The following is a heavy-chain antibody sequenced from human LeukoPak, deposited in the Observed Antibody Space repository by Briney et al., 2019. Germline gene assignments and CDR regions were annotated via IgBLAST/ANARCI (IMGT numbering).Heavy chain of an antibody. V-gene: IGHV3-7*05. CDR3: ARALSNIAVSHTDDMIFDY. Sequence: GGSLRLSFAASGFTFSRYWMNWVRQAPGKGLEWVASIKQEGRVQHYVDSVKGRFTISRDNAMNSLYLELHSLRAEDTAVYYCARALSNIAVSHTDDMIFDYWGQGTLVTVSS. CDR2: IKQEGRVQ. D-gene: IGHD6-13*01. CDR1: GFTFSRYW. J-gene: IGHJ4*02.